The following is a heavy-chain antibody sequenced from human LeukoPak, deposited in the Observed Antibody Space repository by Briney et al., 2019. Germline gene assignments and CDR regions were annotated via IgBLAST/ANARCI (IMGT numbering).Heavy chain of an antibody. D-gene: IGHD2-2*01. CDR2: IYSGGST. J-gene: IGHJ4*02. CDR1: GFNVSSNY. CDR3: ARSVPHFTWSIPASGFDH. V-gene: IGHV3-53*01. Sequence: GGSLRLSRAASGFNVSSNYIRWIRQAPGEGREWVALIYSGGSTNYGDSVKGRFTISRDNSKNTVLFQMNKLRVEDTAVYYCARSVPHFTWSIPASGFDHWGQGTLVTVSS.